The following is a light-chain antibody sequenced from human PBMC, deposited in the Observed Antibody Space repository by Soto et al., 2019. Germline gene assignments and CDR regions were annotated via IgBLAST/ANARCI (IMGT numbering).Light chain of an antibody. V-gene: IGLV2-8*01. CDR3: SSYAGRTLYV. Sequence: SVLTQPPSAYGSPGQSVTISCTGTSSDVGGYNYVSWYQQHPGKAPKLMIYEVSKRPSGVPDRFSGSKSGNTASLTVSGLQPEDEADYYCSSYAGRTLYVFGTGTKV. J-gene: IGLJ1*01. CDR2: EVS. CDR1: SSDVGGYNY.